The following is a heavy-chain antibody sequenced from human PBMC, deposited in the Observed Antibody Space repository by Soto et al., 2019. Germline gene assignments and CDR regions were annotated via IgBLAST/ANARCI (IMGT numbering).Heavy chain of an antibody. CDR3: ARRAGARAFYYYGMDV. D-gene: IGHD6-6*01. CDR1: GYSFSSYW. CDR2: IYPGDSDT. V-gene: IGHV5-51*01. Sequence: EVQLVQSGAEVKKPGESLKISCKGSGYSFSSYWIGWVRQMPGKGLEWMGIIYPGDSDTRYSPSFQGQVTISADKSISTAYLQWRSLKASDTAMYYCARRAGARAFYYYGMDVWGLGTTVTVSS. J-gene: IGHJ6*02.